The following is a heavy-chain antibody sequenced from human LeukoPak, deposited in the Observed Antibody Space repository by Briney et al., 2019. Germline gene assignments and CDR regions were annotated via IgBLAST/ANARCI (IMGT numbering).Heavy chain of an antibody. V-gene: IGHV3-23*01. D-gene: IGHD4-17*01. CDR1: GFTFSSYA. Sequence: GGSLRLSCAASGFTFSSYAMSWVRQAPGKGLEWVSAISGSGGSKYYADSVKGRFTISRDNSKDTLSLQMNRLRAEDTAVYYCAKDRNPDYGDYFDYWGHGTLVTVSS. J-gene: IGHJ4*01. CDR2: ISGSGGSK. CDR3: AKDRNPDYGDYFDY.